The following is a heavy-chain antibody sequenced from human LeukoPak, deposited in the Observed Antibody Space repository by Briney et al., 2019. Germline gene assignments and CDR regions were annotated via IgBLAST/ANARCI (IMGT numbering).Heavy chain of an antibody. J-gene: IGHJ4*02. CDR3: ARVQQFALFDY. CDR1: GYTFTSYY. Sequence: ASVKVSCKASGYTFTSYYTHWVRQAPGQGLEWMGIINPSGGSTSYAQKFQGRVTMTRDTSTSTVYMELSSLRSEDTAVYYCARVQQFALFDYWGQGTLVTVSS. V-gene: IGHV1-46*01. D-gene: IGHD6-6*01. CDR2: INPSGGST.